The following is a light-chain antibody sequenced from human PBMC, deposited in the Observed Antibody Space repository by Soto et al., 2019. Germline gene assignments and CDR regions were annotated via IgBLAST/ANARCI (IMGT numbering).Light chain of an antibody. CDR3: AAWDDSLNGFYV. CDR2: SND. V-gene: IGLV2-11*01. J-gene: IGLJ1*01. CDR1: SSDVGGYNF. Sequence: QSALTQPRSVSGSPGQSVTISCTGTSSDVGGYNFVSWYQQYPGKAPKLLIYSNDQRPSGVPDRFSGSKSGTSASLAISGLQSEDEADYYCAAWDDSLNGFYVFGTGTKLTVL.